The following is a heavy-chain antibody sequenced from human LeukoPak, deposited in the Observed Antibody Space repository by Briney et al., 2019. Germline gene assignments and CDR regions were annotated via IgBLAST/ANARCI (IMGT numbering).Heavy chain of an antibody. CDR3: ARDQGEPEVDV. CDR1: GFTFSSYS. J-gene: IGHJ6*04. Sequence: GGSLRPSCAASGFTFSSYSMNWVRQAPGKGLEWVSSISSSSSYIYYADSVKGRFTISRDNAKNSLYLQMNSLRAEDTAVYYCARDQGEPEVDVWGKGTTVTVSS. V-gene: IGHV3-21*01. CDR2: ISSSSSYI. D-gene: IGHD3-16*01.